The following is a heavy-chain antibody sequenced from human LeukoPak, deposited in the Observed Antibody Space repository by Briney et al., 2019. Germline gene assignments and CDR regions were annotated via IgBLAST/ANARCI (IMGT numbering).Heavy chain of an antibody. V-gene: IGHV4-59*12. J-gene: IGHJ5*02. CDR1: GGSMNTYY. D-gene: IGHD6-19*01. Sequence: SETLSLTCTVSGGSMNTYYWNWIRQPPGKGLEWIGSIFYSGSTSYNPSLKSRVTISVDTSKNQFSLSLSSVTAADTAVYYCARTVLAVAGTELGWFDPWGPGTLVTVSS. CDR2: IFYSGST. CDR3: ARTVLAVAGTELGWFDP.